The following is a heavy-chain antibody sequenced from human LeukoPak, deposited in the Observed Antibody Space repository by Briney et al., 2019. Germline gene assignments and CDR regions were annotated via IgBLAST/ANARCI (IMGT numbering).Heavy chain of an antibody. CDR1: GGTFSNYA. Sequence: GASVKVSCKASGGTFSNYAISWVRQVPGQGLEWMGGIIPIFGTANYAQKFQGRVTITADESTSTAYMELSSLRSEDTAVYYCAIDSSGYYSRGYFDYWGQGTLVTVSS. CDR3: AIDSSGYYSRGYFDY. J-gene: IGHJ4*02. D-gene: IGHD3-22*01. CDR2: IIPIFGTA. V-gene: IGHV1-69*13.